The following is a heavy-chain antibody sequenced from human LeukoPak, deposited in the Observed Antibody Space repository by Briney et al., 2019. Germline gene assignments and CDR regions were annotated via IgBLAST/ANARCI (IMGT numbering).Heavy chain of an antibody. D-gene: IGHD6-13*01. CDR3: TRDQEQQLTNFDY. CDR1: GLTFGDYA. Sequence: PGRSLRLSCTASGLTFGDYAMSWVRQAPGKGLEWVGFIRSKAYGGTTEYAASVKGRFTISRDDSKSIAYLQMNSLKTEDTAVYYCTRDQEQQLTNFDYWGQGTLVTVSS. V-gene: IGHV3-49*04. CDR2: IRSKAYGGTT. J-gene: IGHJ4*02.